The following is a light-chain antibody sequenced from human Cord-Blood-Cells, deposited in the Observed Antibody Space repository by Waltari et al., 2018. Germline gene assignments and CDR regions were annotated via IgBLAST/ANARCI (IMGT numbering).Light chain of an antibody. J-gene: IGLJ3*02. CDR2: EGS. CDR3: SSYAGRSTWV. Sequence: QSPLPQPAPLSASPGPSLPISCPGTSSDVESYNLVSWYQQHPRKAPTLMIDEGSKRPSGGSKRFSGSKSGNTASRTSSGLQAEDEADYYCSSYAGRSTWVFGGGTKLTV. CDR1: SSDVESYNL. V-gene: IGLV2-23*01.